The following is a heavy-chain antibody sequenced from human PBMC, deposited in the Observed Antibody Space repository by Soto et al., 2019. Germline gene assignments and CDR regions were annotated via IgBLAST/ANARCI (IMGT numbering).Heavy chain of an antibody. V-gene: IGHV1-2*02. CDR2: INPNSGGT. CDR3: ARETGRLTRYNWTTNRFDP. J-gene: IGHJ5*02. CDR1: GYTFTGYY. Sequence: QVQLVQSGAEVKKPGASVKVSCKASGYTFTGYYMHWVRQAPGQGLEWMGWINPNSGGTNYAQKFQGRVTMTRDPSISTAYMELSRLRSDDTAVYYCARETGRLTRYNWTTNRFDPWGQGTLVTGSS. D-gene: IGHD1-20*01.